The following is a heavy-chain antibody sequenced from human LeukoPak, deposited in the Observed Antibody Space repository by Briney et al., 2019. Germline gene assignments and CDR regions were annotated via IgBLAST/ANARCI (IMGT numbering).Heavy chain of an antibody. CDR1: GFTVSSNS. D-gene: IGHD4/OR15-4a*01. J-gene: IGHJ4*02. CDR2: IYSDNT. V-gene: IGHV3-53*01. Sequence: GASLRLSCTVSGFTVSSNSMSWVRQAPGKGLEWVSFIYSDNTHYSDSVKGRFTISRDNSKNTLYLQMNSLRAEDTAVYYCARRAGAYSHPYDYWGQGTLVTVSS. CDR3: ARRAGAYSHPYDY.